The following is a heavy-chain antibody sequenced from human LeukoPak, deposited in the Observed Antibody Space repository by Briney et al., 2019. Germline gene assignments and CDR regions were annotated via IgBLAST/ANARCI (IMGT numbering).Heavy chain of an antibody. J-gene: IGHJ4*02. CDR3: ARGWYSSSLYYFDY. Sequence: SQTLSLTCTVSGGSISSGDYYWSWIRQPPGKGLEWIGYIYHSGSTYYNPSLKSRVTISVDRSKNQFSLKLSSVTAADTAVYYCARGWYSSSLYYFDYWGQGTLVTVSS. CDR2: IYHSGST. D-gene: IGHD6-13*01. V-gene: IGHV4-30-2*01. CDR1: GGSISSGDYY.